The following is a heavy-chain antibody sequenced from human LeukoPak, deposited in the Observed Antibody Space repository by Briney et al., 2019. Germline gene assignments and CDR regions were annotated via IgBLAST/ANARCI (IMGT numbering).Heavy chain of an antibody. CDR2: MNPNSLNT. D-gene: IGHD3-10*01. V-gene: IGHV1-8*01. J-gene: IGHJ4*02. CDR3: ARFSGSRGLAFDY. CDR1: GYTFSSFD. Sequence: ASVKVSCKTSGYTFSSFDVIWVRQATGQGLEWIGWMNPNSLNTGYAQKFRGRVTMAEDTSTDTAYMELSSLRSEDTAVYYCARFSGSRGLAFDYWGQGTLVTVSS.